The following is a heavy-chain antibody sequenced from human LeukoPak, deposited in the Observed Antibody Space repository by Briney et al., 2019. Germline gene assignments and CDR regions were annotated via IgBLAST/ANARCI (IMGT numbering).Heavy chain of an antibody. J-gene: IGHJ4*02. CDR3: AKDLYSSGWYYFDY. D-gene: IGHD6-19*01. CDR1: GFIFSSYA. CDR2: ISGSGGST. V-gene: IGHV3-23*01. Sequence: GGSLRLSCAASGFIFSSYAMSWVRQAPGKGQEWVSAISGSGGSTYSADSVKGRFTISRDDSKNTLYLQMNSLTAEDTAVYYCAKDLYSSGWYYFDYWGQGTLVTVSS.